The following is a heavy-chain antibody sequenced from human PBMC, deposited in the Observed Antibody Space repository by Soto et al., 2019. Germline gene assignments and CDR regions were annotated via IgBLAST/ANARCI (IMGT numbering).Heavy chain of an antibody. Sequence: GGSLRLSCAASGFTFSSFWMTWVRQAPGKGLEWVANINQDGSEKHYVDSVKGRFTLSRDNAENSVYLQMNSLRADDTAVYYCARDFGVQELDYWGQGTLVTVSS. CDR2: INQDGSEK. J-gene: IGHJ4*02. CDR1: GFTFSSFW. CDR3: ARDFGVQELDY. D-gene: IGHD3-3*01. V-gene: IGHV3-7*01.